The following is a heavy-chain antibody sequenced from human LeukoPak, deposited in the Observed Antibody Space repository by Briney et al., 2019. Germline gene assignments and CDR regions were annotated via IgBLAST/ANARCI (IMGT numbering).Heavy chain of an antibody. D-gene: IGHD4-23*01. Sequence: PGGSLRLSCAASGFTFSSYAMSWVRQAPGKGLEWVSFISSGSSFIYYADSVKGRFTISRDNAKNSLYLQMNSLRAEDTAVYYCAGGGYGANEQYWFDPWGQGTLVTVSS. CDR1: GFTFSSYA. CDR3: AGGGYGANEQYWFDP. J-gene: IGHJ5*02. V-gene: IGHV3-21*01. CDR2: ISSGSSFI.